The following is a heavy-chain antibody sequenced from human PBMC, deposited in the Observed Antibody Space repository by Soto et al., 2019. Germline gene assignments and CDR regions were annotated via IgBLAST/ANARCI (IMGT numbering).Heavy chain of an antibody. CDR1: GYTLTELS. D-gene: IGHD5-18*01. V-gene: IGHV1-18*01. CDR3: ARGLDTAMVTVMY. CDR2: ISAYNGNT. J-gene: IGHJ4*02. Sequence: ASVKVSCKVSGYTLTELSMHWVRQAPGKGLEWMGWISAYNGNTNNAKKLQGRVTMTTDTSTSTAYMELRSLRSDDTAVYYCARGLDTAMVTVMYWGQGPRVTVSS.